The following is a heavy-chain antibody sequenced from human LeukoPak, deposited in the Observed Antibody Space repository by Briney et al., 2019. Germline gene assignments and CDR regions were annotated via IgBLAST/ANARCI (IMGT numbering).Heavy chain of an antibody. CDR3: AKAGKLWGYYGMDV. D-gene: IGHD3-16*01. V-gene: IGHV3-23*01. J-gene: IGHJ6*02. Sequence: GGSLRLSCAASGFTFSSYAMSWVRQAPGKGLEWVSAISGSGGSTYYADSVKGRFTISRHNSKNTLYLQMNSLRAEDKAVYFCAKAGKLWGYYGMDVWGQGTTVTVSS. CDR2: ISGSGGST. CDR1: GFTFSSYA.